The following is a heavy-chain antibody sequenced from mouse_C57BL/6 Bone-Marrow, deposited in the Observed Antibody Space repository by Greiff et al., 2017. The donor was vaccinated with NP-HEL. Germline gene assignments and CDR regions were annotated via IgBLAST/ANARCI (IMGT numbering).Heavy chain of an antibody. D-gene: IGHD2-1*01. Sequence: VKLQQPGAELVMPGASVKLSCKASGYTFTSYCMHWVKQRPGQGLEWIGEIDPSDSYTNYNPKFQGKSPLTVDTSSSTAYMQLSSLTSAASAVFDGESPYGNGGGFAYWGQGTLVTVSA. J-gene: IGHJ3*01. V-gene: IGHV1-69*01. CDR3: ESPYGNGGGFAY. CDR1: GYTFTSYC. CDR2: IDPSDSYT.